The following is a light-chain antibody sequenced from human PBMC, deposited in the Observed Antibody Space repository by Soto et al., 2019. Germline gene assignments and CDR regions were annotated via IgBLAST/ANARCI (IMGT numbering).Light chain of an antibody. CDR3: QQYSMSPNT. CDR2: GAS. V-gene: IGKV3-20*01. Sequence: EIVLTHSPGTLSFSPVERATLSCRAIQRVDDSHLAWYQLRPGQAPRLLIYGASTRATGIPDRFSGSGSGTDFSLTIRGLKPEDFAVYYCQQYSMSPNTFGQGTRLEI. J-gene: IGKJ5*01. CDR1: QRVDDSH.